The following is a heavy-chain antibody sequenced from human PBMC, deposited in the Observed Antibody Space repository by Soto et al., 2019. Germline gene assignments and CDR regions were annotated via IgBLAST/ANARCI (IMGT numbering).Heavy chain of an antibody. D-gene: IGHD2-2*03. CDR3: ARAVDIAIASKDNWFDP. CDR2: ISYDENNR. CDR1: GFTFRSYA. V-gene: IGHV3-30-3*01. J-gene: IGHJ5*02. Sequence: GGSLRLACAASGFTFRSYAMHWVRQAPGKGLEWVAVISYDENNRYYTDSVKGRFTISRDNSKNTLYLQVNSLRAEDTAVYYCARAVDIAIASKDNWFDPWGQRTLVTVSS.